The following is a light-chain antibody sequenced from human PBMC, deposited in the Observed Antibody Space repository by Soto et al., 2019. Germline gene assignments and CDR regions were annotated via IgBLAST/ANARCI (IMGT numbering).Light chain of an antibody. Sequence: EIVMTQSPATLSVSPGERATLSCRASQSVSSDLDWYEQKPGQAPRLLIYGASTRSTGIPARFSGSGSGTEFTLTISSLQSEDFAVYYCQQYNNWPLTVCGWTKVESK. V-gene: IGKV3-15*01. CDR1: QSVSSD. CDR3: QQYNNWPLT. CDR2: GAS. J-gene: IGKJ4*01.